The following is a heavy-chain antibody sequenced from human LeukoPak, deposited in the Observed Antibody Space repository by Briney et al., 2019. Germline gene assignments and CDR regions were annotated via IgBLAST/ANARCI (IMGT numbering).Heavy chain of an antibody. V-gene: IGHV3-23*01. D-gene: IGHD3-22*01. CDR3: AKVSGYYFDSGGYYYFDY. CDR2: LSGSGGNT. J-gene: IGHJ4*02. CDR1: GLNFRSYA. Sequence: GGSLTLSCAASGLNFRSYAMRWLRQAAGKGREGVSGLSGSGGNTYYADSVKGRFTISRDNSKNTLSLQMNSLIAEDTAVYYCAKVSGYYFDSGGYYYFDYWGQGTLVTVSS.